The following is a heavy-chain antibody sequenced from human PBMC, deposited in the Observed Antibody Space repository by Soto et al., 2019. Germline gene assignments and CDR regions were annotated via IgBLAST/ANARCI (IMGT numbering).Heavy chain of an antibody. V-gene: IGHV4-39*01. CDR3: ATRIAAAVKTGYYCGMDV. Sequence: XTLSLPCTVSGGSLSSSSYDWGWIRQPPGKGLEWIGSIYYSGSTYYNPSLKSRVTISVDTSKNQCSLRLSSVTAADTAVYYCATRIAAAVKTGYYCGMDVWGQGTTVTVSS. J-gene: IGHJ6*02. CDR1: GGSLSSSSYD. CDR2: IYYSGST. D-gene: IGHD6-13*01.